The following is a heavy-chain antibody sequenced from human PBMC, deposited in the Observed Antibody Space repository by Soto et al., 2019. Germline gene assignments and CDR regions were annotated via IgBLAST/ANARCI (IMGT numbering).Heavy chain of an antibody. V-gene: IGHV3-48*02. Sequence: SLRLSCASSGFPFSSYSMNWVRQAPGKGLEWVSYISSSSTIYYADSVKGRFTISRDNAKNSLYLQMNSLRDEDTAVYYCAREGRDTAMVTDYYYGMDVWGQGTTVTVSS. D-gene: IGHD5-18*01. CDR1: GFPFSSYS. CDR2: ISSSSTI. CDR3: AREGRDTAMVTDYYYGMDV. J-gene: IGHJ6*02.